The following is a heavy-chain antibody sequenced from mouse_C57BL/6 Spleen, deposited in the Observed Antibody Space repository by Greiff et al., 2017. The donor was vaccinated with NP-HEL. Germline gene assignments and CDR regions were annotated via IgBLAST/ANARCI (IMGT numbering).Heavy chain of an antibody. CDR3: ARELGSHFDY. CDR2: IYPGDGDT. Sequence: QVQLQQSGPELVKPGASVKISCKASGYAFSSSWMNWVTQRPGKGLEWLGRIYPGDGDTNYNGKFKGKATLTADKSSSTAYMQLSSLTSEDYAVYFCARELGSHFDYWGQGTTLTVSS. J-gene: IGHJ2*01. V-gene: IGHV1-82*01. D-gene: IGHD4-1*01. CDR1: GYAFSSSW.